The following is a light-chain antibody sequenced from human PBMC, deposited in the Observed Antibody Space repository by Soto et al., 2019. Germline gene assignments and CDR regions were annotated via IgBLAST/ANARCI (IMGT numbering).Light chain of an antibody. V-gene: IGKV1-5*01. Sequence: DIQMTQSPSTLSASVGDKVTITCRASQTISFWLAWYQQKPGKAPKLLIYDASSLESGGPSRFRGSGSGTEFTLTISSLQPDDFATYYCQQYHSSPYTFAQGTKLEIQ. CDR3: QQYHSSPYT. J-gene: IGKJ2*01. CDR2: DAS. CDR1: QTISFW.